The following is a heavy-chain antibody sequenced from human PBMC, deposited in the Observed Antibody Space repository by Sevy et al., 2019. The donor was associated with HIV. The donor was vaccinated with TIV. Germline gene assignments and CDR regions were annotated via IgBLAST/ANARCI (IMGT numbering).Heavy chain of an antibody. CDR1: GFIFSSYD. D-gene: IGHD2-2*01. CDR3: AKGSTSSSEVGYFDY. Sequence: GGSLRLSCAASGFIFSSYDMSWVRQAPGKGLEWVSVISSNGGYTYYAYSVKGRFTISSDTSKNTLYLQMNSRRAEDTAVYYCAKGSTSSSEVGYFDYWGQGSLVTVSS. V-gene: IGHV3-23*01. CDR2: ISSNGGYT. J-gene: IGHJ4*02.